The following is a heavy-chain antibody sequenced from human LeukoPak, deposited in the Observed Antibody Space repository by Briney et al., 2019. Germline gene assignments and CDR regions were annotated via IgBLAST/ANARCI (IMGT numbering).Heavy chain of an antibody. D-gene: IGHD6-19*01. J-gene: IGHJ4*02. CDR3: AKDRSSGCTKIDY. V-gene: IGHV3-30*18. CDR1: GFTFSNSG. Sequence: GGSLRLSCAGSGFTFSNSGMHWVRPAPGKGLEWVAVIYYVRSDKYYADSVKRRFTISRDNSKNTLYLQMNSLRPEDTAVYYCAKDRSSGCTKIDYWGQGTLVTVSS. CDR2: IYYVRSDK.